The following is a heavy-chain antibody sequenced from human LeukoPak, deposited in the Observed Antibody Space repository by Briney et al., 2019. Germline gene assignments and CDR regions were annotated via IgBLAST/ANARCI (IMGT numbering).Heavy chain of an antibody. V-gene: IGHV1-8*03. CDR2: MNPNSGNT. CDR3: ARVPAAIVNHKGRAGFDP. CDR1: GYTFTSYD. J-gene: IGHJ5*02. Sequence: GASVKVSCKASGYTFTSYDINWVRQATEQGLEWMGWMNPNSGNTGYAQKFQGRVTITRNTSISTAYMELSSLRSEDTAVYYCARVPAAIVNHKGRAGFDPWGQGTLVTVSS. D-gene: IGHD2-2*02.